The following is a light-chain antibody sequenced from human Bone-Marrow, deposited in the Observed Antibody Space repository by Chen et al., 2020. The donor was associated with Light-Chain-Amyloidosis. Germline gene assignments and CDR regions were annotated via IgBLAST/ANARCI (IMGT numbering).Light chain of an antibody. CDR2: DDS. J-gene: IGLJ3*02. CDR3: QVWDRGSDRPV. CDR1: NIGSTS. V-gene: IGLV3-21*02. Sequence: SYVLTQPSSVSVAPGQTATIACGGNNIGSTSEHWYQQTPGQAPLLVVYDDSDRPPGIPERLSGSTSGSTATLTISRVEAGDEADYYCQVWDRGSDRPVFGGGTKLTVL.